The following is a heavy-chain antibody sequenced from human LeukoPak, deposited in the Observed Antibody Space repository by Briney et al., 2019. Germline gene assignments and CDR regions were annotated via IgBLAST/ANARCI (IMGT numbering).Heavy chain of an antibody. CDR2: IYYSGST. Sequence: SETLSLTCTVSGGSISSGGYYWSWIRQHPGKGLEWIGYIYYSGSTYYNPSLKSRVIISVDTSKNQFSLKLSSVTAADTAVYYCARDPQGYNWFDPWGQGTLVTVSS. V-gene: IGHV4-31*03. CDR3: ARDPQGYNWFDP. J-gene: IGHJ5*02. CDR1: GGSISSGGYY.